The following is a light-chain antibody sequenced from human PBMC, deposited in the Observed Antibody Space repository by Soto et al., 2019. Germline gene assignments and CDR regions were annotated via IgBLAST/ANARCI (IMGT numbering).Light chain of an antibody. CDR1: SGHSSYA. J-gene: IGLJ3*02. V-gene: IGLV4-69*01. Sequence: QLVLTQSPSASASLGASVKLTCTLSSGHSSYAIAWHQQQPEKGPRYLMNLNSDGSHSKGDGIPDRFSGSSSGAERYLTISSLRSEDEADYYCQTWGTGSWVFGGGTKLTVL. CDR3: QTWGTGSWV. CDR2: LNSDGSH.